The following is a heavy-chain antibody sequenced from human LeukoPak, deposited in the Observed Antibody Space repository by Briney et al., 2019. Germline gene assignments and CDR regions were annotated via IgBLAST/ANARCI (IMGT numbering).Heavy chain of an antibody. Sequence: SETLSLTCAVYGGSLSGYYWSWIRQPPGKGLEWIGEINHSGSTNYNPSLKSRVTISVDTSKNQFSLKLSSVTAADTAVYYCARGWGDDSSGYHVYYFDYWGQGTLVTVSS. CDR3: ARGWGDDSSGYHVYYFDY. D-gene: IGHD3-22*01. CDR1: GGSLSGYY. V-gene: IGHV4-34*01. CDR2: INHSGST. J-gene: IGHJ4*02.